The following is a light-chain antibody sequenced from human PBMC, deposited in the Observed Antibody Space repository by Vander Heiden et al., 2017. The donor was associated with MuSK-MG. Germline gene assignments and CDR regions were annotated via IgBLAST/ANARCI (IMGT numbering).Light chain of an antibody. V-gene: IGLV2-14*03. Sequence: QSALTQPASVSGSPGQSITIPCIGSASDIGDYNFVSWYQQQPGEAPKLLLYDVSHRPSGVSNRFSGSKSGNTASLTISGLQGEDAADYYCSSYTSTNTPYVFGTGTRVTVL. CDR2: DVS. CDR1: ASDIGDYNF. J-gene: IGLJ1*01. CDR3: SSYTSTNTPYV.